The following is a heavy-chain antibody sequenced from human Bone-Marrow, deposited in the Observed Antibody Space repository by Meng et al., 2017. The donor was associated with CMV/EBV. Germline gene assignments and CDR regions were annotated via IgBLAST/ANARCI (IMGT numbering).Heavy chain of an antibody. V-gene: IGHV1-2*02. CDR1: GGTFSSYA. D-gene: IGHD2-15*01. Sequence: ASVKVSCKASGGTFSSYAISWVRQAPGQGLEWMGWINPNSGGTNYAQKFQGRVTMTRDTSISTAYMELSRLRSDDTAVYYCARESPLIDYFDYWGQGTLVTVSS. CDR2: INPNSGGT. J-gene: IGHJ4*02. CDR3: ARESPLIDYFDY.